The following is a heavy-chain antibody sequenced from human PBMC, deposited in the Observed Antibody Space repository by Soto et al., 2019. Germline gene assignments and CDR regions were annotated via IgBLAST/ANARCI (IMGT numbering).Heavy chain of an antibody. CDR3: ARDIGGVTGIYYYYMDV. D-gene: IGHD1-20*01. V-gene: IGHV3-48*02. CDR1: GFTFSSYS. Sequence: GGSLRLSCAASGFTFSSYSMNWVRQAPGKGLEWVSYISSSSSTIYYADSVKGRFTISRDNAKNSLYLQMNSLRDEDTAVYYCARDIGGVTGIYYYYMDVWGKGTTVTVSS. J-gene: IGHJ6*03. CDR2: ISSSSSTI.